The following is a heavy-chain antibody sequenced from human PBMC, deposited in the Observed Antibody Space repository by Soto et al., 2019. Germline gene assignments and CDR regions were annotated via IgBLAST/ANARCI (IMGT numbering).Heavy chain of an antibody. J-gene: IGHJ5*02. Sequence: SETLSLTCAVYGGSFSGYYWSWIRQPPGKGLEWIGEINHSGSTNYNPSLKSRVTISVDTSKNQFSLKLSSVTAADTAVYYCARGILFGSGWYSSSNWFDPWGQGTLVTVSS. V-gene: IGHV4-34*01. D-gene: IGHD6-19*01. CDR1: GGSFSGYY. CDR2: INHSGST. CDR3: ARGILFGSGWYSSSNWFDP.